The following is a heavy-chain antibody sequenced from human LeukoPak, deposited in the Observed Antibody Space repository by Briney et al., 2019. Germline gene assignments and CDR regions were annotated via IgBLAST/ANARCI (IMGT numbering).Heavy chain of an antibody. CDR2: ISSSGSTI. CDR3: ARVWSSSGWEN. Sequence: GGSLRLSCAASGFTFSSYEMNWVRQAPGKGLGWVSYISSSGSTIYYADSVKGRFTISRDNAKNSLYLQMNSLRAEDTAVYYCARVWSSSGWENWGQGTLVTVSS. D-gene: IGHD6-19*01. CDR1: GFTFSSYE. J-gene: IGHJ4*02. V-gene: IGHV3-48*03.